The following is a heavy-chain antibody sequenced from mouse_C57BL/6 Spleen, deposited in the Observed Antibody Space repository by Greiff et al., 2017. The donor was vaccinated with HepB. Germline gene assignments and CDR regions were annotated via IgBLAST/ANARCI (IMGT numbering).Heavy chain of an antibody. CDR1: GFTFTDYY. CDR3: ARYSYGGFDY. V-gene: IGHV7-3*01. CDR2: IRNKANGYTT. D-gene: IGHD1-1*02. Sequence: EVNVVESGGGLVQPGGSLSLSCAASGFTFTDYYMSWVRQPPGKALEWLGFIRNKANGYTTEYSASVKGRFTISRDNSQSILYLQMNALRAEDSATYYCARYSYGGFDYWGQGTTLTVSS. J-gene: IGHJ2*01.